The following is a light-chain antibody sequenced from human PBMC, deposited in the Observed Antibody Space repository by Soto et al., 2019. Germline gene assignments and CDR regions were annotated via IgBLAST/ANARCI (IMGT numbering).Light chain of an antibody. Sequence: IVLTQSPATLSLSPGERATLSCRASQSISSFLAWYQQKPGQAPRLLIYDASNRATGIPARFSGSGSGTDFTLTISSLAPEDFAVYYCQQRSNWYTVGQGTKLEI. CDR2: DAS. V-gene: IGKV3-11*01. CDR3: QQRSNWYT. CDR1: QSISSF. J-gene: IGKJ2*01.